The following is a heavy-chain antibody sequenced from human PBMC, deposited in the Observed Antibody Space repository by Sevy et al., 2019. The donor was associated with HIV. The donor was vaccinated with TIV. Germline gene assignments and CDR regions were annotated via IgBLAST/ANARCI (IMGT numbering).Heavy chain of an antibody. CDR2: IYHRGST. J-gene: IGHJ4*02. V-gene: IGHV4-30-2*01. D-gene: IGHD3-16*01. Sequence: SETLSLTCAVSGGSISSGGYSWSWIRQPPGKGLEWIGYIYHRGSTYYNPSLKGRVTLSVDRSKNQFSLKLSSLTAADTAVYYCARVSLGTDINKSYYFDYWGQGTLVTVSS. CDR1: GGSISSGGYS. CDR3: ARVSLGTDINKSYYFDY.